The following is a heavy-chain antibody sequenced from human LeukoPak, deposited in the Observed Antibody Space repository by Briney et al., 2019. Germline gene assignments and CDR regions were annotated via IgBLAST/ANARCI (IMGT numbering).Heavy chain of an antibody. CDR3: ARAVAGIDF. Sequence: GGSLRLSCAASGFTFDDYAMHWVRQAPGKGLEWVSGISWNSGSIGYADSVKGRFTISRDNAKNTLYLQMSSLRAEDTAVYYCARAVAGIDFWGQGTLVTVSS. J-gene: IGHJ4*02. D-gene: IGHD6-19*01. CDR1: GFTFDDYA. V-gene: IGHV3-9*01. CDR2: ISWNSGSI.